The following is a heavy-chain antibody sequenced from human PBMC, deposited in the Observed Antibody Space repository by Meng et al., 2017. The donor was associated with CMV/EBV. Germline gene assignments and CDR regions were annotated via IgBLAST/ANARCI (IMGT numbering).Heavy chain of an antibody. CDR3: STRRITGALDY. CDR1: GYTLTEVS. J-gene: IGHJ4*02. V-gene: IGHV1-24*01. Sequence: QVQLVESGAGVEKPGASVKLSCKVSGYTLTEVSMRWVRQAPGKGLEWVGGFDPEDGETIYEQKSQGRVTMTEDTSTYTAYMELSSLRSEDTDVYYCSTRRITGALDYWGQGTLVTVSS. CDR2: FDPEDGET. D-gene: IGHD1-20*01.